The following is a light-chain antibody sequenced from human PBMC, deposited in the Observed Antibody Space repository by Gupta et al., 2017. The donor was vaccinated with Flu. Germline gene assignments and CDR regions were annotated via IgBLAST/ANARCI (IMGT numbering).Light chain of an antibody. Sequence: QLVLTQSPSASASLGPSVKLTCTLSSGHSTYPIAWHQQQPEKGPRFLLKLIIDGSNEKGDGIPDRFSGSSSGDAPTLTICSLQSKDEADYYCQAWGTGGTVFGGGTKVTVL. CDR3: QAWGTGGTV. CDR1: SGHSTYP. J-gene: IGLJ1*01. CDR2: LIIDGSN. V-gene: IGLV4-69*01.